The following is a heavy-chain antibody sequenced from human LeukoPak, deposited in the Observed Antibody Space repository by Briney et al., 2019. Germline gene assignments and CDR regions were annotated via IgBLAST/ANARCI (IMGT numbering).Heavy chain of an antibody. CDR2: INHSGST. V-gene: IGHV4-34*01. Sequence: KPSETLSLTCAVYGGSFSGYYWSWIRQPPGKGLEWIGEINHSGSTNYNPSLKSRVTISVDTSKNQFSLKLSSVTAADTAVYYCARGLMGYSYGYRLDYWGQGTLVTVSS. J-gene: IGHJ4*02. CDR3: ARGLMGYSYGYRLDY. CDR1: GGSFSGYY. D-gene: IGHD5-18*01.